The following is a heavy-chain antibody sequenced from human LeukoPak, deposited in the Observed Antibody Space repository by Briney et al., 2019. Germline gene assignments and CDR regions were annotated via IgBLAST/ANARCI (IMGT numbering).Heavy chain of an antibody. D-gene: IGHD2-21*02. CDR2: IYYSGST. CDR1: GGSISSYY. J-gene: IGHJ4*02. CDR3: ASEAYCGGDCYPIDY. Sequence: PSETLSLTCTVSGGSISSYYWSWIRQPPGKGLEWIGSIYYSGSTYYNPSLKSRVTISVDTSKNQFSLKLSSVTAADTAVYYCASEAYCGGDCYPIDYWGQGTLVTVSS. V-gene: IGHV4-39*01.